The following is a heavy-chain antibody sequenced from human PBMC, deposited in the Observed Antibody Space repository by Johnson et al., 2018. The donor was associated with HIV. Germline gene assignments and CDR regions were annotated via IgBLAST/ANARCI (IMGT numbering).Heavy chain of an antibody. D-gene: IGHD5-18*01. CDR3: ARVTHIQLWANDAFDI. V-gene: IGHV3-30-3*01. J-gene: IGHJ3*02. Sequence: QEKLVESGGGVVQPGRSLRLSCAASGFTFSSYAMHWVRQAPGKGLEWVAVISYDGSNKYYADSVQGRFTISRDNSKNTLYLQMNSLRAEDTAVYYCARVTHIQLWANDAFDIWGQGTMVTVSS. CDR1: GFTFSSYA. CDR2: ISYDGSNK.